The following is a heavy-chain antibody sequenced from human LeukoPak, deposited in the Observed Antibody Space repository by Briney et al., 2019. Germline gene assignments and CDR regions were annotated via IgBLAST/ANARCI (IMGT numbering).Heavy chain of an antibody. CDR3: ARDYYGSGSYYQLGY. V-gene: IGHV1-2*02. Sequence: ASVKVSCKASGYTFTGYYMHWVRQAPGQGLEWMGWINPNSGGTKYAQKFQGRVTMTRDTSITTVYMELSSLRSDDAAVYYCARDYYGSGSYYQLGYWGQGTLVTVSS. CDR1: GYTFTGYY. D-gene: IGHD3-10*01. CDR2: INPNSGGT. J-gene: IGHJ4*02.